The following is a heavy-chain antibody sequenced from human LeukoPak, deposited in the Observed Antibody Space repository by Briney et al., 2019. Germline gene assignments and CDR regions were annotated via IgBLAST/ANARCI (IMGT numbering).Heavy chain of an antibody. J-gene: IGHJ4*02. CDR2: MYHSGST. Sequence: PSQTLSLTCAVSGYSISSGYYWGWIRQPPGKGLEWIASMYHSGSTYYNPSLQSRVTLSADTSKNQFSLKMSSVTAADTAVYYCGRDRSGGYSVDYWGQGTLVTVS. CDR1: GYSISSGYY. D-gene: IGHD1-26*01. CDR3: GRDRSGGYSVDY. V-gene: IGHV4-38-2*02.